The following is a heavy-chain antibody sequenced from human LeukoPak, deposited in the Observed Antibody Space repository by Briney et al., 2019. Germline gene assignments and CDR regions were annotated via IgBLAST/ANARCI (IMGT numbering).Heavy chain of an antibody. J-gene: IGHJ4*02. CDR2: IRDKANSYAT. Sequence: SGGSLRLSCAASGFIFSGSAMHWVRQASGKGLEWVGRIRDKANSYATAYIASVKGRFTISRDDSKNTAYLQMSSLKTEDTAVYYCTRWDCTTTGCYPFDYWGQGTLVTVSS. CDR3: TRWDCTTTGCYPFDY. V-gene: IGHV3-73*01. D-gene: IGHD2-2*01. CDR1: GFIFSGSA.